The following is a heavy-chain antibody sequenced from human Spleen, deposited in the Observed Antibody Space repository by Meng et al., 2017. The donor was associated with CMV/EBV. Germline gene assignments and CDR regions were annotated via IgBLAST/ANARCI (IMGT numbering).Heavy chain of an antibody. D-gene: IGHD3-3*01. CDR3: ASRPYDFWSGYYIGFDP. CDR1: GGSISSSSYY. J-gene: IGHJ5*02. V-gene: IGHV4-39*07. Sequence: SETLSLTCTVSGGSISSSSYYWGWIRQPPGKGLEWIGSIYYSGSTYYNPSLKSRVTISVDTSKNQFSLKLSSVTAADTAVYYCASRPYDFWSGYYIGFDPWGQGTLVTVSS. CDR2: IYYSGST.